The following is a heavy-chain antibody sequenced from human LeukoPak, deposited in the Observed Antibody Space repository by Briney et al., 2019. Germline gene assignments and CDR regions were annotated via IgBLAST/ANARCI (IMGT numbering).Heavy chain of an antibody. CDR1: GFNFRSYA. Sequence: PGGSLRLSCVASGFNFRSYAMYWVRQAPGKGLEWVSSISADSRTYDADSMEGRFTISRDNAKNSLYLQMNSLRAEDTAVYYCAREKRVVVPAAKAFDIWGQGTMVTVSS. CDR3: AREKRVVVPAAKAFDI. J-gene: IGHJ3*02. V-gene: IGHV3-21*01. D-gene: IGHD2-2*01. CDR2: ISADSRT.